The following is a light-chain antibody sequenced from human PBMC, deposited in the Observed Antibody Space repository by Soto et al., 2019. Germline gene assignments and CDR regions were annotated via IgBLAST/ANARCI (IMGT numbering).Light chain of an antibody. V-gene: IGKV3-20*01. CDR2: GAS. J-gene: IGKJ1*01. CDR1: QSVSSSY. Sequence: EIVLTQSPGTLSLSPGERATLSCRASQSVSSSYLAWYQQRPGQAPRLLIYGASSRATGITDRFSGSGSGTAFTLTISRLEPEDFAVYFCKQYGSSSRKFAQRTKVQVK. CDR3: KQYGSSSRK.